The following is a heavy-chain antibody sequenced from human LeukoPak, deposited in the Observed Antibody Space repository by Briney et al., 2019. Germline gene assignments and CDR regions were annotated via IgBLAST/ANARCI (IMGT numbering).Heavy chain of an antibody. J-gene: IGHJ5*02. CDR3: AKDRGKAAASWLDP. CDR1: GFTFRNYA. CDR2: ISDGGTST. D-gene: IGHD6-13*01. Sequence: GGSLRLSCAASGFTFRNYAMSWVRQAPGKGLEWVSAISDGGTSTFYADSVKGRFTISRDNSYNTPYLQINTLRAEDTAIYYCAKDRGKAAASWLDPWGQGTLVTVSS. V-gene: IGHV3-23*01.